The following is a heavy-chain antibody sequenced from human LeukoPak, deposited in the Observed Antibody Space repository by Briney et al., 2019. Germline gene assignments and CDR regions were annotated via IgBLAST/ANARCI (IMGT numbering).Heavy chain of an antibody. V-gene: IGHV3-21*01. CDR2: ISSSSSYI. Sequence: PGGSLRLSRAASGFTFSSYSMNWVRQAPGKGLEWVSSISSSSSYIYYADSVKGRFTISRDNAKNSLYLQMNSLRAEDTAVYYCARGGQYSSSSFYYWGQGTLVTVSS. J-gene: IGHJ4*02. CDR3: ARGGQYSSSSFYY. D-gene: IGHD6-6*01. CDR1: GFTFSSYS.